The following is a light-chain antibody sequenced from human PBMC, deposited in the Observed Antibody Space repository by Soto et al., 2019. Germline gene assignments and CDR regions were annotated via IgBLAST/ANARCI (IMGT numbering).Light chain of an antibody. CDR3: HQYNNSPPDT. Sequence: EIVMTQSPATLSVSPGETATLSCRASQNRRNNLAWYQQKPGQAPRLLIYAASTRATGIPARFSGSGSGTEFTLTISNLQSEDFAVYFCHQYNNSPPDTFGQGTKLEIK. CDR2: AAS. J-gene: IGKJ2*01. CDR1: QNRRNN. V-gene: IGKV3-15*01.